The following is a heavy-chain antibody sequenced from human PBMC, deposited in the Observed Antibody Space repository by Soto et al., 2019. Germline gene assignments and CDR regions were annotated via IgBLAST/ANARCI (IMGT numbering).Heavy chain of an antibody. J-gene: IGHJ6*02. Sequence: QVQLQESGPGLVKPSETLSLTCTVSGGSVSSDTHYWSWIRQPPGKRLEWIGFIYSSGSTNYNPSLKSRVTMSVDTSKNQFSLKLRSVIVADTAVYHCARFVRSCSGTTCYTRADVWGQGNTVTVSS. CDR2: IYSSGST. CDR1: GGSVSSDTHY. V-gene: IGHV4-61*01. CDR3: ARFVRSCSGTTCYTRADV. D-gene: IGHD2-2*02.